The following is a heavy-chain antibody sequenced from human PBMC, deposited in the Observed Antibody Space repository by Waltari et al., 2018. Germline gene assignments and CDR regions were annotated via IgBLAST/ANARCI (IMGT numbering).Heavy chain of an antibody. Sequence: VQLLACGGGVVQPGRALRLSCAASGFTFSNNATHCVRQAPGKGLEWVAITSYDGSNKYYADSVKGRFTISRDNSKNTLYLQMNSLRAEDTAVYYCARDYVGVTGTTFRVFDVWGQGTLVTVSS. V-gene: IGHV3-30-3*01. CDR3: ARDYVGVTGTTFRVFDV. J-gene: IGHJ3*01. CDR2: TSYDGSNK. CDR1: GFTFSNNA. D-gene: IGHD1-20*01.